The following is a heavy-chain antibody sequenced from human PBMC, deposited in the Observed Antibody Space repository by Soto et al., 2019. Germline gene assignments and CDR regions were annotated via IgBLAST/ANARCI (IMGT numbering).Heavy chain of an antibody. CDR2: IIPIFGTA. V-gene: IGHV1-69*13. CDR1: GGTFSSYA. D-gene: IGHD2-2*01. J-gene: IGHJ5*02. CDR3: ARAGLVVVVPAAIMGWFDP. Sequence: SVKVSCKASGGTFSSYAISWVRQAPGQGLEWMGGIIPIFGTANYAQKFQGRVTITADESTSTAYMELSSLRSEDTAVYYCARAGLVVVVPAAIMGWFDPWGQGTLVTVSS.